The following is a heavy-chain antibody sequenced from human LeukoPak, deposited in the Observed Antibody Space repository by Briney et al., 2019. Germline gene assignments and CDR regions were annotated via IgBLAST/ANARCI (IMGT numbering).Heavy chain of an antibody. CDR1: GYTFTGYY. D-gene: IGHD2-2*01. V-gene: IGHV1-2*04. CDR3: AKIGLVPAAVDAFDI. Sequence: ASVKVSCKASGYTFTGYYMHWVRQAPGQGLEWMGWINPNSGGTNYAQKFQGWVTMTRDTSISTAYMELSRLRSDDTAVYYCAKIGLVPAAVDAFDIWGQGTMVTVSS. CDR2: INPNSGGT. J-gene: IGHJ3*02.